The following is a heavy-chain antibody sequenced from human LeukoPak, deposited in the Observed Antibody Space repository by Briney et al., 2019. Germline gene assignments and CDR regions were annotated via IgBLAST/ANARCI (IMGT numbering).Heavy chain of an antibody. CDR1: GYTFTGYY. CDR3: ARGQGRLSIAARRAGDY. V-gene: IGHV1-2*02. J-gene: IGHJ4*02. D-gene: IGHD6-6*01. CDR2: INPNSGGT. Sequence: GASVKVSCKASGYTFTGYYMHWVRQAPGQGLEWMGWINPNSGGTNYAQKFQGRVTMTRDTSISTAYMELSRLRSDDTAVYYCARGQGRLSIAARRAGDYWGQGTLVTVSS.